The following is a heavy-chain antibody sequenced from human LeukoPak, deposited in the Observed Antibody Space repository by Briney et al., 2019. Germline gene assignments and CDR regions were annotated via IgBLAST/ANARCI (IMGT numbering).Heavy chain of an antibody. CDR3: AKAGYYDSSGRTYFDL. D-gene: IGHD3-22*01. CDR1: GFTFSNYA. Sequence: GGSLRLSCAASGFTFSNYAMHWVRQTPGKGLEWVAVISYSGSNKYYADSVKGRFTISRDNSKNTLYLQMNSLRAEDTAVYYCAKAGYYDSSGRTYFDLWGRGTLVTVSS. J-gene: IGHJ2*01. CDR2: ISYSGSNK. V-gene: IGHV3-30-3*01.